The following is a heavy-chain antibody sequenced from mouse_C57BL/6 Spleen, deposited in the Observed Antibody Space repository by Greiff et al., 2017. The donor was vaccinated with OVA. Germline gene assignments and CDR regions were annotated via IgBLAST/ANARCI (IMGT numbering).Heavy chain of an antibody. J-gene: IGHJ4*01. D-gene: IGHD1-1*01. V-gene: IGHV1-61*01. CDR2: IYPSDSET. Sequence: QVHVKQPGAELVRPGSSVKLSCKASGYTFTSYWMDWVKQRPGQGLEWIGNIYPSDSETHYNQKFKDKATLTVDKSSSTAYMQLSSLTSEDSAVYYCARPAVVARDYAMDYWGQGTSVTVSS. CDR3: ARPAVVARDYAMDY. CDR1: GYTFTSYW.